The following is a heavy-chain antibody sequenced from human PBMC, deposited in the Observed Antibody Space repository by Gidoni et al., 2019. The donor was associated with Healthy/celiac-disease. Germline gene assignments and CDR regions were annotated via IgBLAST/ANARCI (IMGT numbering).Heavy chain of an antibody. Sequence: QVQLVQSGAEVKKPEASVKVSCTASGYTFTGYYMHWVRQAPGQGLEWMGWINPNSGGTNYAQKLQGRVTMTRDTSISTAYMELSRLRSDDTAVYYCARGMYSSGWSAAFDIWGQGTMVTVSS. CDR1: GYTFTGYY. CDR3: ARGMYSSGWSAAFDI. D-gene: IGHD6-19*01. CDR2: INPNSGGT. J-gene: IGHJ3*02. V-gene: IGHV1-2*02.